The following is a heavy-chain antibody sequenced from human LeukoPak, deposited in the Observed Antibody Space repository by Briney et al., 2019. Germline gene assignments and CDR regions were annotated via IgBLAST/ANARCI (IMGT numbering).Heavy chain of an antibody. CDR1: GYTFTSYY. Sequence: ASVKVSCKASGYTFTSYYMHWVRQAPGQGLEWMGIINPSGGSTSYAQKFQGRVTMTRDTSTSTVYMELSSLRSEDTAVYYCARETRGRYSGYDSQPSYYYGMDVWGQGTTVTVSS. CDR2: INPSGGST. CDR3: ARETRGRYSGYDSQPSYYYGMDV. J-gene: IGHJ6*02. V-gene: IGHV1-46*01. D-gene: IGHD5-12*01.